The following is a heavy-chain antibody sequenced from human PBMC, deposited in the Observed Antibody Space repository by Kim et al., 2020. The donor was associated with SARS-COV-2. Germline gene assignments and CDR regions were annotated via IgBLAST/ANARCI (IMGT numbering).Heavy chain of an antibody. CDR2: LTASGDAT. CDR3: AKLVGATPFDF. D-gene: IGHD3-10*01. CDR1: GFTFRANT. J-gene: IGHJ4*02. Sequence: GGSLRLSCAASGFTFRANTMGWVRQAPERGLEWVSSLTASGDATYYADSVRGRFTISRDNSKRTLFLQMDSLRADDTAVYYCAKLVGATPFDFWGQGTLVTVSS. V-gene: IGHV3-23*01.